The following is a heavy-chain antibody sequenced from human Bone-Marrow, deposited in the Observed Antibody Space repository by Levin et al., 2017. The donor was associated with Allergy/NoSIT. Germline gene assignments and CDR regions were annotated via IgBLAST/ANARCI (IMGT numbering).Heavy chain of an antibody. CDR3: ARSFYDILTGYYFDY. CDR1: GGSISSDSYY. CDR2: IHYSGST. V-gene: IGHV4-39*01. Sequence: SETLSLNCTVSGGSISSDSYYWEWIRQSPGKGLEWIGSIHYSGSTDYNPSLKSRITIFADTSKKQFSLKLSSVTATDTAVYYCARSFYDILTGYYFDYWGQGILVTASS. J-gene: IGHJ4*02. D-gene: IGHD3-9*01.